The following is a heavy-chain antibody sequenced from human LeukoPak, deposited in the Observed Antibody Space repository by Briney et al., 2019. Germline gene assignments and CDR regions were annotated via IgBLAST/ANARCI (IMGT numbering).Heavy chain of an antibody. J-gene: IGHJ4*02. CDR2: IRYDGSNK. CDR1: GFTFSSYG. CDR3: ARVGSSWYYGFDY. D-gene: IGHD6-13*01. V-gene: IGHV3-30*02. Sequence: GGSLRLSCAASGFTFSSYGMHWVRQAPGKGLEWVAFIRYDGSNKYYADSVKGRFTISRDNSKNTLYLQMNSLRAEDTAVYYCARVGSSWYYGFDYWGQGTLVTVSS.